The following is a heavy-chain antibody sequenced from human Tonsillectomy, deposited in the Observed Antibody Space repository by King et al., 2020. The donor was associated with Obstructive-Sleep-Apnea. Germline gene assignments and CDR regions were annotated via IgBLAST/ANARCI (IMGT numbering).Heavy chain of an antibody. CDR2: IYYSGRT. CDR3: LGYYDSINSYGMDV. CDR1: GGSISSATYY. V-gene: IGHV4-31*06. D-gene: IGHD3-22*01. Sequence: QLQESGPGLVKPSQTLSLTCTVSGGSISSATYYWNWIRQFPGKGLEWIGNIYYSGRTYYNPSLKSRVIISLDTSKNQFSLKLSSVTAADTAVYYCLGYYDSINSYGMDVWGQGTTVTVSS. J-gene: IGHJ6*02.